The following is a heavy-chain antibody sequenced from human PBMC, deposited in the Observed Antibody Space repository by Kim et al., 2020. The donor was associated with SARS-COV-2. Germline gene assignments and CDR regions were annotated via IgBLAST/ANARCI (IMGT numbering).Heavy chain of an antibody. CDR3: ARGKWFRPFDP. Sequence: SETLSLTCAVYGGSFSGYYWSWIRQPPGKGLEWIGEINHSGGTNYNPSLKSRVTISVDTSKNQFSLKLSSVTAADTAVYYCARGKWFRPFDPWGQGTLVT. D-gene: IGHD3-22*01. CDR2: INHSGGT. V-gene: IGHV4-34*01. J-gene: IGHJ5*02. CDR1: GGSFSGYY.